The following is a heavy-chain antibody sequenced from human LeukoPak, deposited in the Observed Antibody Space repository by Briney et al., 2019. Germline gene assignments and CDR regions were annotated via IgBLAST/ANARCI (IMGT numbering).Heavy chain of an antibody. CDR2: IYYSGST. D-gene: IGHD6-19*01. Sequence: PSETLSLTCTVSGGSISSSSYYWGWIRQPPGKGLEWIGSIYYSGSTYYNPSLKSRVTISVDTSKNQFSLKLSSVTAADTAVYYCARKTTGYSSGWYGEPYFDYWGQGTLVTVSS. J-gene: IGHJ4*02. CDR3: ARKTTGYSSGWYGEPYFDY. V-gene: IGHV4-39*07. CDR1: GGSISSSSYY.